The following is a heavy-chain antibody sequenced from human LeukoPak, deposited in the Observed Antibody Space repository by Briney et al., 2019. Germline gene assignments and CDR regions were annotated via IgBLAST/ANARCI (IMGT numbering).Heavy chain of an antibody. CDR2: INPNSGGT. J-gene: IGHJ2*01. CDR3: ARDPGGVRLISPDWYFDL. Sequence: ASVKVSCKASGYTFTGYYTHWVRQAPGQGLEWMGWINPNSGGTNYAQKFQGRVTMTRDTSISTAYMELSRLRSDDTAVYYCARDPGGVRLISPDWYFDLWGRGTLVTVSS. D-gene: IGHD2-8*02. CDR1: GYTFTGYY. V-gene: IGHV1-2*02.